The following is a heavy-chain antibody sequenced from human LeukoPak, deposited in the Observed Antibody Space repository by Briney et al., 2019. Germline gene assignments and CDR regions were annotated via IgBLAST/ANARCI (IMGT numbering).Heavy chain of an antibody. J-gene: IGHJ3*02. V-gene: IGHV1-18*01. Sequence: ASVKVSCKASGYTFTSYGISWVRQAPGQGLEWMGWISAYNGNTNYAQKLQGRVTMTTDTSTSTAYMELRSLRSDDTAVYYCARAYCGGDCYPRWNAFDIWGQGTMVTVSS. D-gene: IGHD2-21*02. CDR3: ARAYCGGDCYPRWNAFDI. CDR2: ISAYNGNT. CDR1: GYTFTSYG.